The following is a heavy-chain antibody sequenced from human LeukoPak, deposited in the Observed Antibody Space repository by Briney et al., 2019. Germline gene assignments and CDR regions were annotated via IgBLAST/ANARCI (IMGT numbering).Heavy chain of an antibody. Sequence: GALRLSCAASGFTFSSYWMTWVRQAPGKGLEWVANIKQDGSEKYYVDSVKGRFTISRDNAKNSLYLQMNSLRAEDTAVYYCARDYRPLPRLDYWGQGTLVTVSS. V-gene: IGHV3-7*01. CDR2: IKQDGSEK. CDR3: ARDYRPLPRLDY. CDR1: GFTFSSYW. D-gene: IGHD5-12*01. J-gene: IGHJ4*02.